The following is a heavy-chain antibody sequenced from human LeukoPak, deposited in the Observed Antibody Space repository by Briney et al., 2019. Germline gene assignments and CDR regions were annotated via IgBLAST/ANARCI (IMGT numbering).Heavy chain of an antibody. V-gene: IGHV3-64*01. J-gene: IGHJ4*02. CDR1: GFTFSSYA. Sequence: PGGSLRLSCAASGFTFSSYAMHWVRQAPGKGLEYVSAISSNGGSTYYANSVKGRFTISRDNSKNTLYLQMGSLRAEDMAVYYCARVSYCGGDCSTGSFDYWGQGTLVTVSS. CDR2: ISSNGGST. CDR3: ARVSYCGGDCSTGSFDY. D-gene: IGHD2-21*02.